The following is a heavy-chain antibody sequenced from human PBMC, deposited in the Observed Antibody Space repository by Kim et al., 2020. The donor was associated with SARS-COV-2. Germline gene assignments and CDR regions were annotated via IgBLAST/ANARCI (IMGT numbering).Heavy chain of an antibody. V-gene: IGHV4-39*01. CDR1: GGSISSSSYY. CDR2: IYYSGST. Sequence: SETLSLTCTVSGGSISSSSYYWGWIRQPPGKGLEWIGSIYYSGSTYYNPSLKSRVTISVYTSKNQFSLKLSSVTAADTAVYYCARLVTAAGPTDYWGQGTLVTVSS. J-gene: IGHJ4*02. D-gene: IGHD6-13*01. CDR3: ARLVTAAGPTDY.